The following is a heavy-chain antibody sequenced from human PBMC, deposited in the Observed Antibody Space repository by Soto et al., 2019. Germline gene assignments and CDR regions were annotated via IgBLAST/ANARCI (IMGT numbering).Heavy chain of an antibody. J-gene: IGHJ4*02. CDR3: ARVKNYYDSSGPFDY. CDR2: INPNSGDT. D-gene: IGHD3-22*01. Sequence: QVQLVQSGAEGKKPGASVKVSCKTSGYTFTGYFMHWVRQAPGQGREWMGWINPNSGDTKYAEKFQGRVTMTRDTSISTAYMELSRLRSDDTAVYYCARVKNYYDSSGPFDYWGQGTPVTVSS. CDR1: GYTFTGYF. V-gene: IGHV1-2*02.